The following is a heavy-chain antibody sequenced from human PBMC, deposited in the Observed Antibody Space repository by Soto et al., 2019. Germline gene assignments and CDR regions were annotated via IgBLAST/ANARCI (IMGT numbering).Heavy chain of an antibody. CDR1: GYTFTSYG. CDR3: ASFXNSGSYPTYYYYGMDV. D-gene: IGHD1-26*01. V-gene: IGHV1-18*01. Sequence: QVQLVQSGAEVKKPGASVKVSCKASGYTFTSYGISWVRQAPGQGLEWMGWISAYNGNTNYAQKLQGRVTMTTDTSTSTAYMELRSLRSDDTAVYYXASFXNSGSYPTYYYYGMDVWGQGTTVTVSS. J-gene: IGHJ6*02. CDR2: ISAYNGNT.